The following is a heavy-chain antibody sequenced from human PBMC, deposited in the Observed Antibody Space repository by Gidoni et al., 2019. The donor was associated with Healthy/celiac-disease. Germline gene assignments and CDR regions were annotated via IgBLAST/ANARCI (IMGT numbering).Heavy chain of an antibody. D-gene: IGHD2-2*01. CDR1: GFPFSSYE. CDR2: IGTAGDT. V-gene: IGHV3-13*01. Sequence: EVQLVESGGGLVQPGGSLRLSCAASGFPFSSYEMHWVRQATGKGLEWVSAIGTAGDTYYPGSVKGRFTISRENAKNSLYLQMNSLRAGDTAVYYCARACSSTSCLYDYWGQGTLVTVSS. CDR3: ARACSSTSCLYDY. J-gene: IGHJ4*02.